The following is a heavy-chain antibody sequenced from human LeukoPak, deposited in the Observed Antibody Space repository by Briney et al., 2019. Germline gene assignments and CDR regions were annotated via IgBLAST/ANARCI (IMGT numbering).Heavy chain of an antibody. Sequence: PSQTLSLTCTVSGVSISSGSYYWSWIRQPAGKGLEWIGRIYTSGSTNYNPSLKSRVTISVDTSKNQFSLKLSSVTAADTAVYYCAREIDYGGNSDYWGQGTLVTVSS. V-gene: IGHV4-61*02. CDR2: IYTSGST. CDR3: AREIDYGGNSDY. J-gene: IGHJ4*02. D-gene: IGHD4-23*01. CDR1: GVSISSGSYY.